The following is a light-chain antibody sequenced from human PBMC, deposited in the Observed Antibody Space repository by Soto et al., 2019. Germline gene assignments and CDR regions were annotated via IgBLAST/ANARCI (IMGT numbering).Light chain of an antibody. CDR1: QDINNY. V-gene: IGKV1-39*01. CDR2: AAA. Sequence: DIQMTQSPSSLSASVGDRVTMTCRASQDINNYLNWYQQKPGKATKLLIFAAANLEIGIPSRFSGSGSGTDFTLSISNLQPEDFATYFCQQTYVTPPWAFGQGTKVDIK. J-gene: IGKJ1*01. CDR3: QQTYVTPPWA.